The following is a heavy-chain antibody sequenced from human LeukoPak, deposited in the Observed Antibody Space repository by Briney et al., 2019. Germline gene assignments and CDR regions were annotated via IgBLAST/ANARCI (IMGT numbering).Heavy chain of an antibody. Sequence: GGSLRLSCAASGFTFSSYGMHWVRQAPGKGLEWVAFIRYDGSNKYYADSVKGRFTISRDNSKNTLYLQMNSLRAEDTAVYYCAKLGYCSSTSCPSDYWGQGTLVTVSS. CDR2: IRYDGSNK. V-gene: IGHV3-30*02. J-gene: IGHJ4*02. D-gene: IGHD2-2*01. CDR3: AKLGYCSSTSCPSDY. CDR1: GFTFSSYG.